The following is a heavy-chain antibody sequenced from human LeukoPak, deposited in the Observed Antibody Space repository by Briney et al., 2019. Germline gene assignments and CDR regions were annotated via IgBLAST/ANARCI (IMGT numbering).Heavy chain of an antibody. CDR3: ARDGWCSGGSGSVCYYYYGMGV. D-gene: IGHD2-15*01. CDR1: GFTVSSNY. CDR2: IYSGGST. J-gene: IGHJ6*02. Sequence: GGSLRLSCAASGFTVSSNYMSWVRQAPGKGLEWVSVIYSGGSTYYADSVKGRFTISRDNSKNTLYLQMNSLRAEDTAVYYCARDGWCSGGSGSVCYYYYGMGVWGQGTTVTVSS. V-gene: IGHV3-66*01.